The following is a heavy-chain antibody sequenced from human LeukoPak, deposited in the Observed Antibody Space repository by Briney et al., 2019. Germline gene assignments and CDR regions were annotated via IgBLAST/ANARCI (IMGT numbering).Heavy chain of an antibody. CDR1: GGSFSGYY. CDR3: ARLSGSSWYGGYYFDY. V-gene: IGHV4-34*01. D-gene: IGHD6-13*01. J-gene: IGHJ4*02. Sequence: SETLSLTCAVYGGSFSGYYWSWIRQPPGKGLEWIGEINHSGSTNYSPSLKSRVTISVDTSKNQFSLKLSSVTAADTAVYYCARLSGSSWYGGYYFDYWGQGTLVTVSS. CDR2: INHSGST.